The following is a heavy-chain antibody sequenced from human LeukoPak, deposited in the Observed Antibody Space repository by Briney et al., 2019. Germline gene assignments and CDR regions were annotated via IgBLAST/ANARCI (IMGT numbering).Heavy chain of an antibody. CDR1: GGSISSYY. V-gene: IGHV4-59*12. J-gene: IGHJ4*02. Sequence: SETLSLTCTVSGGSISSYYWSWIRQPPGKGLEWIGYIYYSGSTNYNPSLKSRVTISVDTSKNQFSLKLSSVTAADTAVYYCASSRTTVVTLDYWGQGTLVTVSS. CDR2: IYYSGST. D-gene: IGHD4-23*01. CDR3: ASSRTTVVTLDY.